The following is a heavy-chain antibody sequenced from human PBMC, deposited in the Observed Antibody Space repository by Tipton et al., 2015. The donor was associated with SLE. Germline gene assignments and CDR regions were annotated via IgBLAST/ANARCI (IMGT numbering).Heavy chain of an antibody. Sequence: TLSLTCTVSGGSVNGHYWNWIRQAPGKGLEWIGYIYYKGSTDGKSSLKSRLTISIDTSKIQVSLKLTSVTAADTAVYYCARAPLLGVGTVRGPFDCRDQGNLDTVSS. CDR1: GGSVNGHY. J-gene: IGHJ4*02. V-gene: IGHV4-59*02. CDR3: ARAPLLGVGTVRGPFDC. CDR2: IYYKGST. D-gene: IGHD3-3*01.